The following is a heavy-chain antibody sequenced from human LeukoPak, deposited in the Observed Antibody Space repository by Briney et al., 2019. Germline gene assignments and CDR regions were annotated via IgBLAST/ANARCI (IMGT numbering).Heavy chain of an antibody. V-gene: IGHV3-23*01. D-gene: IGHD6-19*01. CDR3: AKEGGWLYGSPDY. CDR2: ISGSGGSP. J-gene: IGHJ4*02. CDR1: GFAFSNFG. Sequence: PGGSLRLSCEASGFAFSNFGVTWVRQASGKGLEWVSSISGSGGSPYYADSVKGRFTISRDNSKNTLYLQMNSLRVEDTAVYYCAKEGGWLYGSPDYWGQGTLVTVSS.